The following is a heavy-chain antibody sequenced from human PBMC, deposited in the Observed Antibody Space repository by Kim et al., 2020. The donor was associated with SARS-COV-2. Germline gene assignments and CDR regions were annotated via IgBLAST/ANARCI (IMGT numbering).Heavy chain of an antibody. CDR2: ISYDGSNK. CDR3: AREGYCSSTSCYAFDI. J-gene: IGHJ3*02. CDR1: GFTFSSYA. V-gene: IGHV3-30*04. D-gene: IGHD2-2*01. Sequence: GGSLRLSCAASGFTFSSYAMHWVRQAPGKGLEWVAVISYDGSNKYYADSVKGRFTISRDNSKNTLYLQMNSLRAEDTAVYYCAREGYCSSTSCYAFDIWGQGTMVTVSS.